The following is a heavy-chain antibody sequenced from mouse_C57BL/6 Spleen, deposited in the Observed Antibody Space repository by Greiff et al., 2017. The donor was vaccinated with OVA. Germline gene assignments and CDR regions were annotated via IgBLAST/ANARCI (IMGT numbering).Heavy chain of an antibody. J-gene: IGHJ3*01. CDR1: GYTFTSYW. Sequence: VKLQQPGAELVRPGSSVKLSCKASGYTFTSYWMHWVKQRPIQGLEWIGNIDPSDSETHYNQKFKDKATLTVDKSSSTAYMQLSSLTSEDSAVYYCARVGGTSGWFAYWGQGTLVTVSA. CDR3: ARVGGTSGWFAY. D-gene: IGHD3-1*01. CDR2: IDPSDSET. V-gene: IGHV1-52*01.